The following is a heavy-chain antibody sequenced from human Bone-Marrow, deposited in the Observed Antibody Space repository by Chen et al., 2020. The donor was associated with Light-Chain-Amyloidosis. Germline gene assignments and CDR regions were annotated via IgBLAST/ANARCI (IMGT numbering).Heavy chain of an antibody. CDR2: ARGGDGPT. Sequence: HLVEPGGGLVQPGGSLRLSCVGSGYTFSNYAMTWVRQAPGKGLEWVSVARGGDGPTYYADSVRGRFTIYRDNSKNTLYLQMNSLRAEDTAVYYCAKDRCTSISCSDFDYWGQGTLVTVSS. D-gene: IGHD2-2*01. CDR1: GYTFSNYA. J-gene: IGHJ4*02. CDR3: AKDRCTSISCSDFDY. V-gene: IGHV3-23*04.